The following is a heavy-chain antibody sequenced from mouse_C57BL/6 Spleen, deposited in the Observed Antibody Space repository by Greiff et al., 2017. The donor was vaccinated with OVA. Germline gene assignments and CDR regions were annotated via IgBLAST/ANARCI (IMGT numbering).Heavy chain of an antibody. V-gene: IGHV5-17*01. J-gene: IGHJ3*01. CDR3: AKSTVVP. CDR1: GFTFSDYG. CDR2: ISSGSSTI. D-gene: IGHD1-1*01. Sequence: EVHLVESGGGLVKPGGSLKLSCAASGFTFSDYGMHWVRQAPEKGLEWVAYISSGSSTIYYADTVKGRFTISRDNAKNTLFLQMTRLRSEDTAMYYCAKSTVVPWGQGTLVTVSA.